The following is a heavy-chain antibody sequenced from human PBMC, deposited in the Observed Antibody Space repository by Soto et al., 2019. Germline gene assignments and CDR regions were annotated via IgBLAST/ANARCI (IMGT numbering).Heavy chain of an antibody. V-gene: IGHV1-69*01. J-gene: IGHJ6*02. D-gene: IGHD2-2*01. CDR3: ARGSTGRGAYYYYYYGMDV. CDR1: GGTFSSYA. CDR2: IIPIFGTA. Sequence: QVQLVQSGAEVKKPGSSVKVSCKASGGTFSSYAISWVRQAPGQGLEWMGGIIPIFGTANYAQKFQGRVTITADESTRTAYMELSSLRSEDTAVYYCARGSTGRGAYYYYYYGMDVWGQGTTVTVSS.